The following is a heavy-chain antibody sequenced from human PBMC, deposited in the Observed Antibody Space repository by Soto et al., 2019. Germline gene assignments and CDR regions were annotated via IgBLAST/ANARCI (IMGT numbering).Heavy chain of an antibody. V-gene: IGHV4-31*11. CDR3: ARGVVVTGNFDY. D-gene: IGHD3-22*01. J-gene: IGHJ4*02. CDR1: GGSFNSSGYF. CDR2: IYYSGSA. Sequence: QVQLQESGPGLVKPSQTLSLTCAVSGGSFNSSGYFWNWIRQHPGKGLEWIGYIYYSGSAFYNPSLKRRVDISGDTSKNQFSLKVSSLTAADTAVYYCARGVVVTGNFDYWGQGTLVTVSS.